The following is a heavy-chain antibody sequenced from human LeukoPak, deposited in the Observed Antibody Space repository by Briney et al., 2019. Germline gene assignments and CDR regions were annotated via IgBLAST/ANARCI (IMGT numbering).Heavy chain of an antibody. V-gene: IGHV4-34*01. D-gene: IGHD6-19*01. CDR2: INHSGST. CDR3: ARGGKQWLPHYNWFDP. J-gene: IGHJ5*02. Sequence: SETLSLTCAVYGGSFSGYYWSWIRQPPGKGLEWIGEINHSGSTNYNPSLKSRVTISVDTSKNQFSLKLSSVTAADTAVYYCARGGKQWLPHYNWFDPWGQGTLVTVSS. CDR1: GGSFSGYY.